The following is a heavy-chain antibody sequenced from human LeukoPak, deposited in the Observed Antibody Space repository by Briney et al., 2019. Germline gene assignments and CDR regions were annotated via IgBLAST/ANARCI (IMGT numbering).Heavy chain of an antibody. CDR2: INHSGSP. Sequence: PSETLSLTCAVYGGSFSGYYWSWIRQPPGKGLEWIGEINHSGSPNYNPSLKSRVTISVDTSKNQFSLKLSSVTAADTAVYYCASDSSGYYETGKIDYWGQGTLVTVSS. CDR3: ASDSSGYYETGKIDY. CDR1: GGSFSGYY. V-gene: IGHV4-34*01. D-gene: IGHD3-22*01. J-gene: IGHJ4*02.